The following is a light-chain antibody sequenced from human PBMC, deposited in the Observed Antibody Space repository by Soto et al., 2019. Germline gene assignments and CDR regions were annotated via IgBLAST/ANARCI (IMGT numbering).Light chain of an antibody. J-gene: IGKJ3*01. V-gene: IGKV1-5*03. Sequence: DIPMTQSPSTLSASVGDRVAITCRASQNINSWLAWYQQKPGKAPKLLIYKASSLESEVPSRFSGSGSGTEFTLTISCLQPDDFATYYCQEYNSYSRFTFGHGTKVDVK. CDR3: QEYNSYSRFT. CDR2: KAS. CDR1: QNINSW.